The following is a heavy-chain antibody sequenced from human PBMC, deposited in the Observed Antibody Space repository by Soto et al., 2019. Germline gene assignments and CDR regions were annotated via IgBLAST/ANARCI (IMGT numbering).Heavy chain of an antibody. CDR3: AREDDGGDRDYYGLDV. J-gene: IGHJ6*02. CDR2: VFHRGSN. Sequence: PSETLSLTCTVSGGSISGVYYLWTWIRQSPGKGQERIGYVFHRGSNRYNQSLKSRLNISGNTYKNQFSLRLSSVNAADTAVYFCAREDDGGDRDYYGLDVWGQGTTVTVSS. CDR1: GGSISGVYYL. V-gene: IGHV4-30-4*08. D-gene: IGHD2-21*02.